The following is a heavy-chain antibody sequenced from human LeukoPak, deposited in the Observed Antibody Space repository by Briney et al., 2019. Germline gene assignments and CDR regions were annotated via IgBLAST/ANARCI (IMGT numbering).Heavy chain of an antibody. J-gene: IGHJ4*02. CDR3: ARRPSSSWHHFDY. V-gene: IGHV5-51*01. CDR1: GYSFTSYW. CDR2: IYPGDSDT. Sequence: GESLQISCKGSGYSFTSYWIGWVRQLPGKGLEWMGIIYPGDSDTRYSPSFQGQVTISADKSISTAYLQWSSLKASDTAMYYCARRPSSSWHHFDYWGQGTLVTVSS. D-gene: IGHD6-13*01.